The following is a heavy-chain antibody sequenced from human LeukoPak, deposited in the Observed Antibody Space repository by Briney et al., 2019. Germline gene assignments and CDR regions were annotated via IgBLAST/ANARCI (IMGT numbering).Heavy chain of an antibody. CDR3: AKQVRLSGGFLEDY. Sequence: GGSLRLSCAASGFTFSSYAMSWVRQAPGKGLEWVSAISGSGGSTYYADSVKGRFTISRDNSKNTLYLQMNSLRAEDTAVYYCAKQVRLSGGFLEDYWGQGTLVTVSS. J-gene: IGHJ4*02. CDR1: GFTFSSYA. D-gene: IGHD3-3*01. V-gene: IGHV3-23*01. CDR2: ISGSGGST.